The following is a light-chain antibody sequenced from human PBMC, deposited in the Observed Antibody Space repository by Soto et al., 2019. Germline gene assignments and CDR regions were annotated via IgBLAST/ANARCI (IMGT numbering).Light chain of an antibody. J-gene: IGKJ3*01. Sequence: EVVLTQSPGTLSLSPGERATLSCRASQSVSNRFLAWYQQKLGQAPRLLIYDASSRATGIPDRFSGSGSGTDFTHTISRLEPEDFAVYYCQQYGSAPLTFGPGTKVDIK. V-gene: IGKV3-20*01. CDR1: QSVSNRF. CDR3: QQYGSAPLT. CDR2: DAS.